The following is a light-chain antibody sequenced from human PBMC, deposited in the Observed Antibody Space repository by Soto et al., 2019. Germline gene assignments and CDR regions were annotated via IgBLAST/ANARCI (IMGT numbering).Light chain of an antibody. J-gene: IGLJ2*01. Sequence: QSVLTQPRSVSGSPGQSVTISCTGTSSNVGGYNYISWFQQHPGKAPKLMIYGVNERPSGVPGRFFGSKSDNTASLTISGLQDEDEADYYCCSYAGSFTWLFGGGTKLTVL. V-gene: IGLV2-11*01. CDR3: CSYAGSFTWL. CDR1: SSNVGGYNY. CDR2: GVN.